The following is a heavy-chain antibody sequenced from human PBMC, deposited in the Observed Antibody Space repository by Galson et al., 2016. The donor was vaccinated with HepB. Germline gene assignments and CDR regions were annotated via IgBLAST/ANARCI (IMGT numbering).Heavy chain of an antibody. CDR3: ARVRNYYDSSGYKHYFDY. V-gene: IGHV4-59*01. J-gene: IGHJ4*02. Sequence: ETLSLTCTVSGGSISSYYWSWIRQPPGKGLEWIGSIYYSGSTNYNPSLKSRVTISVDTSKNQFSLKLSSVTAADTAVYYCARVRNYYDSSGYKHYFDYWGQGTLVTVSS. CDR2: IYYSGST. CDR1: GGSISSYY. D-gene: IGHD3-22*01.